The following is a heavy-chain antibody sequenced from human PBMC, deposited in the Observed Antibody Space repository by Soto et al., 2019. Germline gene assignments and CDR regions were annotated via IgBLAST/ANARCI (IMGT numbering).Heavy chain of an antibody. D-gene: IGHD3-3*01. CDR2: INHSGST. CDR1: GGSFSGYY. V-gene: IGHV4-34*01. Sequence: PSETLSLTCAVYGGSFSGYYWSWIRQPPGKGLEWIGEINHSGSTNYNPSLKSRVTISVDTSKNQFSLKLSSVTAADTAVYYCARHHPGYYDFWSGSYYFAYWGQGTLVTVSS. CDR3: ARHHPGYYDFWSGSYYFAY. J-gene: IGHJ4*02.